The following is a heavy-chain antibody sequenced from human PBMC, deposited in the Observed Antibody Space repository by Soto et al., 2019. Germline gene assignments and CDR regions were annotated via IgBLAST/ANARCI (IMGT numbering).Heavy chain of an antibody. Sequence: SETLSLTCTVSGGSISSYYWSWIRQPPGKGLEWIGYIYYSGSTNYNPSLKSRVTISVDTSKNQFSLKLSSVTAADTAVYYCARGLEWYSSGWYRWFDPWGQGTLVTVSS. J-gene: IGHJ5*02. CDR2: IYYSGST. V-gene: IGHV4-59*01. CDR3: ARGLEWYSSGWYRWFDP. D-gene: IGHD6-19*01. CDR1: GGSISSYY.